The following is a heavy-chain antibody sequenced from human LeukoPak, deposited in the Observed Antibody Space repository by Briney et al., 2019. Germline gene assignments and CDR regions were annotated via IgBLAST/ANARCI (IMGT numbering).Heavy chain of an antibody. J-gene: IGHJ4*02. V-gene: IGHV3-9*01. Sequence: GGSLRLSCAASGFTFDDYAMHWVRHAPGKGLEWVSGTSWNSGSIGYADSVKGRFTISRDNAKNSLYLQMNSLRAEDTALYYCAKALYPRVVVTTTASDYWGQGTLVTVSS. CDR2: TSWNSGSI. CDR3: AKALYPRVVVTTTASDY. CDR1: GFTFDDYA. D-gene: IGHD2-21*02.